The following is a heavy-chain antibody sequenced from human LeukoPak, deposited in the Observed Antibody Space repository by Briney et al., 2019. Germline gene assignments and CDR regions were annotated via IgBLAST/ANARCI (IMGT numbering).Heavy chain of an antibody. CDR1: GGSISSGGHY. J-gene: IGHJ4*02. Sequence: SETLSLTCTVSGGSISSGGHYWGWIRQHPGKGLEWIGYMHYSGSTYYNASLKSRVTISVDTSKNQFSLKLSSVTAADTAVYYCARASSYSGYDAYYFEYWGQGTLATVSS. CDR2: MHYSGST. D-gene: IGHD5-12*01. CDR3: ARASSYSGYDAYYFEY. V-gene: IGHV4-31*03.